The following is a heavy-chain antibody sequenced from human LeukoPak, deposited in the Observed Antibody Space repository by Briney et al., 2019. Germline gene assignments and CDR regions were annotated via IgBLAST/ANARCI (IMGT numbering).Heavy chain of an antibody. CDR1: GRSFSGYY. V-gene: IGHV4-34*01. J-gene: IGHJ4*02. CDR2: INHSGST. Sequence: PSETLSLTCAVYGRSFSGYYWSWIRQPPGKGLEWIGEINHSGSTNYKPSLKSRVTISVDRSKNQFSLKLSFVTAADTAVYYCARGGDSSGYYASIDYWGQGTLVTVSS. CDR3: ARGGDSSGYYASIDY. D-gene: IGHD3-22*01.